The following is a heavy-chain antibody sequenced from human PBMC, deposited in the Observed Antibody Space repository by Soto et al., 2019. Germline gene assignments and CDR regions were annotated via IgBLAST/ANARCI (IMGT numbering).Heavy chain of an antibody. CDR1: GGSIRDYF. V-gene: IGHV4-59*01. J-gene: IGHJ4*02. Sequence: SETLSLTSTVSGGSIRDYFWTWIRQPPGKGLEWIRYIYYSGRTNYNPSLKRRVSISVDTSKNHCSLQRGSVTAADTAVYYCARVGGDDFGDSGGFDYWGQGTLVTVSS. CDR2: IYYSGRT. D-gene: IGHD4-17*01. CDR3: ARVGGDDFGDSGGFDY.